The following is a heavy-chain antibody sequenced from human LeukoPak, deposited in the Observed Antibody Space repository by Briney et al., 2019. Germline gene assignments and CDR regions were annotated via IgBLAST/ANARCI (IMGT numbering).Heavy chain of an antibody. J-gene: IGHJ4*02. Sequence: SGTLSLTCTVSGDSISNSTYYWGWIRQPPGKGLECIGSIFRSGSTYYNPSLKSRVTISVDRSKNQFSLELTSVTAADTAVYYCARDWAVWGQGALVTVSS. CDR2: IFRSGST. CDR3: ARDWAV. D-gene: IGHD6-19*01. CDR1: GDSISNSTYY. V-gene: IGHV4-39*07.